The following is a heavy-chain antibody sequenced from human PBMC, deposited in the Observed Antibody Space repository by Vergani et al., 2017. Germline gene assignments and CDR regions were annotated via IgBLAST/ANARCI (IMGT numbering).Heavy chain of an antibody. Sequence: EVQMVESGGGLVKPGGSLRLSCVASGFTFSHYSMNWVRQAPGKGVEWVPSISGNNDDVYYADSVKGRFTISRDNDKNSLYLQMNSLRAEDTAVYYCARGYIIFGVVSGFDYWGQGTLVTVSS. CDR3: ARGYIIFGVVSGFDY. V-gene: IGHV3-21*01. J-gene: IGHJ4*02. D-gene: IGHD3-3*01. CDR1: GFTFSHYS. CDR2: ISGNNDDV.